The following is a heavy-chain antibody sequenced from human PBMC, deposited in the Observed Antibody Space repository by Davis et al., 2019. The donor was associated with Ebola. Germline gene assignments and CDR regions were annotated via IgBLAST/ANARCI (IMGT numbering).Heavy chain of an antibody. Sequence: ASVKVSCKASGGTFSSYTISWVRQAPGQGLEWMGWININTGNPTYAQGFTGRFVFSLDTSVSTAYLQITSLKAEDTAVYYCARSSYTWYFSGMDVWGKGTTVTVSS. CDR1: GGTFSSYT. D-gene: IGHD2-2*01. CDR3: ARSSYTWYFSGMDV. V-gene: IGHV7-4-1*02. CDR2: ININTGNP. J-gene: IGHJ6*04.